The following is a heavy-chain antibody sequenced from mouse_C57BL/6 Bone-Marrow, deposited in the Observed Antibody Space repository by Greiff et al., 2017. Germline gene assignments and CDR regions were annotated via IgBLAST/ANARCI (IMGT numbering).Heavy chain of an antibody. D-gene: IGHD1-1*01. J-gene: IGHJ2*01. CDR1: GYAFSSSW. CDR3: ARDTAVGAPFDY. Sequence: QVQLQQSGPELVKPGASVKISCKASGYAFSSSWMNWVKQRPGKGLEWIGRIYPGDGGTNYNGKFKGKATLTADKSSSTAYMQLSSLPSEDSAVYYCARDTAVGAPFDYWGQGTTLTASS. V-gene: IGHV1-82*01. CDR2: IYPGDGGT.